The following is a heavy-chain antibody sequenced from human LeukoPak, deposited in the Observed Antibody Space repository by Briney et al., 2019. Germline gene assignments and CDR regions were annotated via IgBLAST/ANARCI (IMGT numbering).Heavy chain of an antibody. V-gene: IGHV5-51*01. J-gene: IGHJ3*02. CDR1: GYSFITYW. D-gene: IGHD1-26*01. Sequence: GESLKISCKVSGYSFITYWSGWVRQMPGKGLEWMGIIYPGDSDTRYSPSFQGQFTISADKSISTAYLQWSSLKASDTAIYYCARSRTAGASDAFDIWGQGTMVTVSS. CDR2: IYPGDSDT. CDR3: ARSRTAGASDAFDI.